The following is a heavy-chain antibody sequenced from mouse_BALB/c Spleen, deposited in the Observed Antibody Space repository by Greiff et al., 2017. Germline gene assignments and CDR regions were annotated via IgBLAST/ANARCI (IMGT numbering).Heavy chain of an antibody. J-gene: IGHJ4*01. CDR1: GFSLTSYG. Sequence: VMLVESGPGLVAPSQSLSITCTVSGFSLTSYGVHWVRQPPGKGLEWLGVIWAGGSTNYNSTLMSRLSISKDNSKSQVFLKMNSLQTDDTAMYYCARGYYRYHYYAMDYWGQGTSVTVSS. CDR2: IWAGGST. D-gene: IGHD2-14*01. V-gene: IGHV2-9*02. CDR3: ARGYYRYHYYAMDY.